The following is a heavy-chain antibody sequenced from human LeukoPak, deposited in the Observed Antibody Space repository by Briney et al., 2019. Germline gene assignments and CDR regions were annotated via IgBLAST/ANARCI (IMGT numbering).Heavy chain of an antibody. CDR2: IWYDGSNK. CDR3: ARGGYRRWFDP. Sequence: GGSLRLSCAASGFTFSSYGMHWVRQAPGKGLEWVAVIWYDGSNKYYADSVKGRFTISRDNSKNTLYLQMNSLRAEDTAVYYCARGGYRRWFDPWGQGTLVTVSS. V-gene: IGHV3-33*01. J-gene: IGHJ5*02. CDR1: GFTFSSYG. D-gene: IGHD1-1*01.